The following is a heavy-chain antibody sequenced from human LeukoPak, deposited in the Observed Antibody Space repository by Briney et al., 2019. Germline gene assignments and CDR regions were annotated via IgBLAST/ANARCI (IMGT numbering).Heavy chain of an antibody. J-gene: IGHJ4*02. Sequence: PSETLSLTCTVSGGSISSGDYYWSWIRQPPGKGLEWIGYIYYSGSTYYNPSLKSRVTISVDTSKNQFSLKLSSVTAADTAVYYCASTRPSQRDSSVITPLDYWGQGTLVTVSS. V-gene: IGHV4-30-4*01. CDR3: ASTRPSQRDSSVITPLDY. CDR2: IYYSGST. D-gene: IGHD3-22*01. CDR1: GGSISSGDYY.